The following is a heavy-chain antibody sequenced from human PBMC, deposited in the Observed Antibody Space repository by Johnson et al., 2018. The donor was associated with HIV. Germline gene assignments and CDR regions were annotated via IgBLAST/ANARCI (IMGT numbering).Heavy chain of an antibody. Sequence: EVQLVESGGGLVQPGGSLRLSCAASGFTVSSNYMSWVRQAPGKGLEWVSVIYSGGSTYYADSVKGRFTISRDNSKNTLYLQMNSLRAEDTALYYCASWLRLMSSTTGAFDIWGQGTIVTFSS. CDR1: GFTVSSNY. V-gene: IGHV3-66*01. D-gene: IGHD2-2*01. CDR2: IYSGGST. J-gene: IGHJ3*02. CDR3: ASWLRLMSSTTGAFDI.